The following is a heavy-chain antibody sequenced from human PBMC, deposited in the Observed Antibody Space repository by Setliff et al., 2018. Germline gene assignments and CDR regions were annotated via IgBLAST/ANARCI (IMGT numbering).Heavy chain of an antibody. D-gene: IGHD3-22*01. J-gene: IGHJ5*02. V-gene: IGHV4-59*01. CDR1: GGYISYFY. CDR2: IYDNDFA. CDR3: ARGDDFHDGSGYYNP. Sequence: PSATLSLTCTVSGGYISYFYWSWIRQPPGKGLEWIGYIYDNDFANYNPSLRSRVSISVDTSKNQFSLKLTSVTAADTAVYYCARGDDFHDGSGYYNPWGQGTLVTVSS.